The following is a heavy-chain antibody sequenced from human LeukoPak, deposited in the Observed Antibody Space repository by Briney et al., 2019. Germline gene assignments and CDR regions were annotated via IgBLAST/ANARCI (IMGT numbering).Heavy chain of an antibody. D-gene: IGHD4-17*01. CDR1: GFTFSNAW. Sequence: GGSLRLSCAASGFTFSNAWMNWVRQAPGKGLEWVGRIKSKTDGGTTDYAAPVKGRFTISRDDSKNTLYLQMNSLKTEDTAVYYCTTILTTSRDDYGDYEFDYWGQGTLVTVSS. CDR3: TTILTTSRDDYGDYEFDY. V-gene: IGHV3-15*07. CDR2: IKSKTDGGTT. J-gene: IGHJ4*02.